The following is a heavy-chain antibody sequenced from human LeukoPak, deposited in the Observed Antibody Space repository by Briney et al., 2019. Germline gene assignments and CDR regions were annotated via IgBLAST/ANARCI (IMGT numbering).Heavy chain of an antibody. CDR2: IWYDGSNE. V-gene: IGHV3-33*03. J-gene: IGHJ4*02. CDR3: AKGNGVNHGYLDN. Sequence: PGGSLRLSCAASGFTFSSSGMHWVRQAPGKGLQWVAVIWYDGSNEFYADSVKGRFTISRDKSRNTLYLQMNSLRAEDTAVYYCAKGNGVNHGYLDNWGQGTLVTVSS. CDR1: GFTFSSSG. D-gene: IGHD3-3*01.